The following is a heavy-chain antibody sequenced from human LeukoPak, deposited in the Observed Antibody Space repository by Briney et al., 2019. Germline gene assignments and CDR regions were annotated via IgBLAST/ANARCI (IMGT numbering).Heavy chain of an antibody. CDR1: GFTFSSYG. CDR2: ISSSGSTI. D-gene: IGHD1-26*01. Sequence: PGGSLRLSCAASGFTFSSYGMSWVRQAPGKGLEWVSYISSSGSTIYYADSVKGRFTISRDNAKNSLYLQMNSLRAEDTAVYYCARDLEGATPDYWGQGTLVTVSS. CDR3: ARDLEGATPDY. J-gene: IGHJ4*02. V-gene: IGHV3-48*04.